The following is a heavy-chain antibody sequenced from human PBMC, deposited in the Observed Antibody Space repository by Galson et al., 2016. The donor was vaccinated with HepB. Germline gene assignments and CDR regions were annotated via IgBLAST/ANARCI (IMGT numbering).Heavy chain of an antibody. CDR2: INPDGSWT. V-gene: IGHV3-74*01. J-gene: IGHJ4*02. CDR1: GFTFSRYW. Sequence: SLRLSCAASGFTFSRYWIHWVRQAPGKGLMWVSRINPDGSWTTYADSVKGRFTISRDNAKNTLYLEMNSLGAEDTAVYYCARDGFYYESSGYHELNLDQWGQGTLVTVSS. D-gene: IGHD3-22*01. CDR3: ARDGFYYESSGYHELNLDQ.